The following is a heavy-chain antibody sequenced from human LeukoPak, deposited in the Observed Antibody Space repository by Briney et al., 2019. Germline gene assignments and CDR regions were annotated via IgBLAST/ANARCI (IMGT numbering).Heavy chain of an antibody. V-gene: IGHV4-30-2*01. CDR3: ARATDGYCSSTSCSEGYFDL. J-gene: IGHJ2*01. CDR1: GGSISSGGYS. CDR2: IYHSGST. Sequence: PSETLPLTCAVSGGSISSGGYSWSWIRQPPGKGLEWIGYIYHSGSTYYNPSLKSRVTISVDRSKNQFSLKLSSVTAADTAVYYCARATDGYCSSTSCSEGYFDLWGRGTLVTVSS. D-gene: IGHD2-2*01.